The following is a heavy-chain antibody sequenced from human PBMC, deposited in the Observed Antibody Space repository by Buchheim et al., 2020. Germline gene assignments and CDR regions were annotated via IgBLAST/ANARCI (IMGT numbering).Heavy chain of an antibody. CDR1: GFTFSDYY. J-gene: IGHJ6*02. D-gene: IGHD4-11*01. CDR2: ISSSGSTI. Sequence: QVQLVESGGGLVKPGGSLRLSCAASGFTFSDYYMSWIRQAPGKGLEWVSHISSSGSTIYYADSVKGRFTISRDNAKNSLYLQMNSLRAEDTAVYYCARDYVSTVTTLRVYYYYYGMDVWGQGTT. CDR3: ARDYVSTVTTLRVYYYYYGMDV. V-gene: IGHV3-11*01.